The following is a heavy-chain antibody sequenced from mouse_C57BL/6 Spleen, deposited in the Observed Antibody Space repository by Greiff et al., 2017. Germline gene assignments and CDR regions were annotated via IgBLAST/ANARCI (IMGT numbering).Heavy chain of an antibody. D-gene: IGHD2-4*01. CDR2: IYPGDGDT. Sequence: QVQLQQSGPELVKPGASVKISCKAYGYALSSSWMNWVKQRPGKGLEWIGRIYPGDGDTNYNGKYKGKATLKADKSTSTAYMQLSSLTSEDSAVYICASSGYDYDGDYYYAMYYWGQGTSVTVSS. V-gene: IGHV1-82*01. CDR1: GYALSSSW. J-gene: IGHJ4*01. CDR3: ASSGYDYDGDYYYAMYY.